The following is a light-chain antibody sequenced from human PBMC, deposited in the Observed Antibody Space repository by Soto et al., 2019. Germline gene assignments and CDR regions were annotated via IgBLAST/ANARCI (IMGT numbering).Light chain of an antibody. CDR3: LLSYSAIGV. CDR2: DTS. V-gene: IGLV7-46*01. Sequence: QTVVTQEPSLTVSPGGTVTLTCGSSTGAVTSGHYPYWFQQKPGQAPRTLIFDTSNKHSYTSARFSGSLLGGKAALTLSGAQPEDEADYYCLLSYSAIGVFGGGTKVTVL. J-gene: IGLJ2*01. CDR1: TGAVTSGHY.